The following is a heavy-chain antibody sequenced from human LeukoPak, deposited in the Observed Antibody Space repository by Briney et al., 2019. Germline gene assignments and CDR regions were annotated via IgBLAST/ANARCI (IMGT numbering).Heavy chain of an antibody. Sequence: GGALRLSCAASGFTVSNNYMSWVRQTPGKGLEWVSIIFSLGSTYYADSVKGRFTISRDNSKNTLYLQLNSLRVEDTAVYYCARHFDSGDSVENPIDYWGQGTLVTVSS. D-gene: IGHD3-22*01. J-gene: IGHJ4*02. V-gene: IGHV3-66*02. CDR1: GFTVSNNY. CDR3: ARHFDSGDSVENPIDY. CDR2: IFSLGST.